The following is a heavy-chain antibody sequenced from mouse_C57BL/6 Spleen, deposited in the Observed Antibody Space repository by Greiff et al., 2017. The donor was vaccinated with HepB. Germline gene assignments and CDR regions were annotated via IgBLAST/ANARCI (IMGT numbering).Heavy chain of an antibody. D-gene: IGHD1-1*01. CDR3: AREDYTVYYFDY. CDR2: INPNYGTT. J-gene: IGHJ2*01. V-gene: IGHV1-39*01. CDR1: GYSFTDYN. Sequence: VQLKESGPELVKPGASVKISCKASGYSFTDYNMNWVKQSNRKSLEWIGVINPNYGTTSYNQKFKGKATLTVDQSSSTAYMQLNSLTSEDSAVYYCAREDYTVYYFDYWGQGTTLTVSS.